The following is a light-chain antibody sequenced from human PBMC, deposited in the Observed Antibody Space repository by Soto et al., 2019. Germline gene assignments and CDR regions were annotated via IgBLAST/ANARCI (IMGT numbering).Light chain of an antibody. V-gene: IGKV3-15*01. CDR2: GAS. J-gene: IGKJ5*01. CDR1: QSVSSK. CDR3: QQYNNWPPIT. Sequence: ETVLTQSPGTLSLSPGERATLSCRASQSVSSKLAWYQQKPGQAPRLLIYGASTRATGIPARFSGSGSGTEFTLTIGSLQSEDFAVYYCQQYNNWPPITFGQGTRLEIK.